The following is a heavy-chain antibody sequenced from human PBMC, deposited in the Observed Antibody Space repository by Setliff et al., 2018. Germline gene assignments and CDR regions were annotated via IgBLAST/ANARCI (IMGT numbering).Heavy chain of an antibody. J-gene: IGHJ6*03. V-gene: IGHV1-3*01. CDR3: ARGRHPPWSGYPYYYMDV. CDR1: GFTLTSYP. D-gene: IGHD3-3*01. CDR2: INPDNGNR. Sequence: ASVKVSCKASGFTLTSYPIHWVRQAPGQRLEWMGWINPDNGNRKYSQRFQGRVTITRDTSASTVFLELSTLRSEDTAVYYCARGRHPPWSGYPYYYMDVWGKGTTVTVSS.